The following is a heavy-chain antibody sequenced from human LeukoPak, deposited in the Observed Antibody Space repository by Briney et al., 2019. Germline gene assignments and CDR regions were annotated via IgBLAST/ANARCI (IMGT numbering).Heavy chain of an antibody. CDR1: GGSISSGSYY. D-gene: IGHD3-22*01. CDR3: ARGLFYYDGSGCSNYFDY. V-gene: IGHV4-61*02. Sequence: PSETLSLTCTVSGGSISSGSYYWSWIRQPAGKGLEWIGRIYTSGSTNYNPSLKSRVTISVDTSKNQFSLKLSSVTAADTAVYYCARGLFYYDGSGCSNYFDYWGQGTLVTVSS. J-gene: IGHJ4*02. CDR2: IYTSGST.